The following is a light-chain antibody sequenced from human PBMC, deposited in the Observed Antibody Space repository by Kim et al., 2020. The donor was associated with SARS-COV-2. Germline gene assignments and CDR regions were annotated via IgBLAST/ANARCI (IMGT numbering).Light chain of an antibody. CDR2: RNN. CDR1: SSNIGSNY. Sequence: RVTISGSGSSSNIGSNYVYWYQQLPGTAPKLLIYRNNQRPSGVPDRFSGSKSGTSASLAISGLRSEDEADYYCAAWDDSLSGPWVFGGGTQLTVL. J-gene: IGLJ3*02. CDR3: AAWDDSLSGPWV. V-gene: IGLV1-47*01.